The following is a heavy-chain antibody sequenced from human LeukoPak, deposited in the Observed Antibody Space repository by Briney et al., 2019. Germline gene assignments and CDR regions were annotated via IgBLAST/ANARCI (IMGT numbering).Heavy chain of an antibody. J-gene: IGHJ5*02. CDR2: INPNSGGT. CDR1: GYTFTGYY. V-gene: IGHV1-2*02. Sequence: GASVKVSCKASGYTFTGYYIHWVRQAPGQGLEWMGWINPNSGGTNSAQNFQGRVTMTRDTSISTAYMELSSLRSDDTAVYYCAREGSGQQLFSYNWFDPWGQGTLVTVSS. CDR3: AREGSGQQLFSYNWFDP. D-gene: IGHD6-13*01.